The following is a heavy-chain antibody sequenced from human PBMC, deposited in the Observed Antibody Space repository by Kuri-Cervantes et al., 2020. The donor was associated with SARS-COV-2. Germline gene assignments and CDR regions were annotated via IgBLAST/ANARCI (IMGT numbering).Heavy chain of an antibody. V-gene: IGHV1-69*13. CDR3: ASPAGTHPQYAFDI. Sequence: SVKVSCKASGGTFSSYAISWVRQAPGQGLEWMGRIIPIFGTANYAQKFQGRVTITADESTSTAYMELGSLRSEDTAVYYCASPAGTHPQYAFDIWGQGTMVTVSS. D-gene: IGHD1-14*01. CDR2: IIPIFGTA. J-gene: IGHJ3*02. CDR1: GGTFSSYA.